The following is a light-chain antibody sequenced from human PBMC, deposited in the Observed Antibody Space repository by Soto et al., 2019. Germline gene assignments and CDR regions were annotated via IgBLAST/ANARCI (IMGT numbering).Light chain of an antibody. CDR2: STS. Sequence: EIVLTQSPGTLSLSPGERATLSCRASQSISSSYFAWYQQKPGQAPRLLIYSTSSRATGIPDRFSGSGSGTDFTLTISRLEPEDFAVYYCQQYGNSPWTFGQGTKVDIK. V-gene: IGKV3-20*01. CDR3: QQYGNSPWT. CDR1: QSISSSY. J-gene: IGKJ1*01.